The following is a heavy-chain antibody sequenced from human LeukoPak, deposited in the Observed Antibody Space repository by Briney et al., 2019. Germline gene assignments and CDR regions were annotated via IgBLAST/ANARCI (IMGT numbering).Heavy chain of an antibody. CDR3: ATSTKYAISWGAFDI. V-gene: IGHV1-2*02. J-gene: IGHJ3*02. D-gene: IGHD2-15*01. CDR1: EYTFTAYY. Sequence: VASVKVSCKASEYTFTAYYVHWVRQAPGQGLEWMGWNSPNGAAANYAQKFQGRITMTRDTSISTAYMELSSLRSDDTALYYCATSTKYAISWGAFDIWGQGTKVTVSS. CDR2: NSPNGAAA.